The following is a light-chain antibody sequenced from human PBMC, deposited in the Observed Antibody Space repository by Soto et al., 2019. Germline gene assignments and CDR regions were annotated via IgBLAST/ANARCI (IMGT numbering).Light chain of an antibody. CDR3: HYYDDSPPFP. CDR2: GAS. CDR1: QSVSSSS. Sequence: EIVLTQSPGTLSLSPGERATLSCRASQSVSSSSLAWYQQKPGQAPRLLIYGASSRATGIPDRFSGSGSGTDFTLTISRLEPEDFAVYYCHYYDDSPPFPFGPGTKLDIK. V-gene: IGKV3-20*01. J-gene: IGKJ3*01.